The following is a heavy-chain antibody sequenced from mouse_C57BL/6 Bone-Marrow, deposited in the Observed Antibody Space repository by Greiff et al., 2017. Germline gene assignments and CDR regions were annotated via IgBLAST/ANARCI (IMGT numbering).Heavy chain of an antibody. CDR2: ISSGGSYT. CDR1: GFTFSSYG. V-gene: IGHV5-6*02. J-gene: IGHJ3*01. Sequence: EVKLVESGGDLVKPGGSLKLSCAASGFTFSSYGMSWVRQTPDKRLEWVATISSGGSYTYYPDSVKGRVPITRDNAKNTLYLQMSSLKSEDTAMYYCARRGERFAYWGQGTLVTVSA. CDR3: ARRGERFAY.